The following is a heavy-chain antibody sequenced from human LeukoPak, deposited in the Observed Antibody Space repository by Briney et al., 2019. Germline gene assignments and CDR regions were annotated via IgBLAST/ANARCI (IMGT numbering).Heavy chain of an antibody. Sequence: PSQTLSLTCTVSGGSISSCGYYWSWIRQNPGTGLEWIGYIYYSGSTNYNPSLKSRVTISVDTSKNQFSLKLSSVTAADTAVYYCARRFERGYSYGRDFYFDYWGQGTLVTVSS. D-gene: IGHD5-18*01. CDR1: GGSISSCGYY. CDR3: ARRFERGYSYGRDFYFDY. CDR2: IYYSGST. V-gene: IGHV4-31*03. J-gene: IGHJ4*02.